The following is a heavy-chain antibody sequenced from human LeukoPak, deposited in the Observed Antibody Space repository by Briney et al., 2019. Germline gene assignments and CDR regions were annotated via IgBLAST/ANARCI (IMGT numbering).Heavy chain of an antibody. CDR2: IRSKVYGGTT. Sequence: GGSLRLSCTASGFTFGDYAMSWVRQAPGKGLEWVGFIRSKVYGGTTEYAASVKGGFSISRDDSKSIAYLQMNSLKTEDTAVYYCTGSYGYGPYVYWGQGTLVTVSS. V-gene: IGHV3-49*04. CDR3: TGSYGYGPYVY. CDR1: GFTFGDYA. J-gene: IGHJ4*02. D-gene: IGHD5-18*01.